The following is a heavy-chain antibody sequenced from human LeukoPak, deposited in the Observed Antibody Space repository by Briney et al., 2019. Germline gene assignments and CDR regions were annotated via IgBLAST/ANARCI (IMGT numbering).Heavy chain of an antibody. J-gene: IGHJ3*02. Sequence: PGGSLRLSCAASGFTFSSYEMNWVRQAPGKGLEWVSYISSSGSTIYYADSVKGRFTISRDNAKNSLYLQMNSLRAEDTAVYYRARTIWSGYSADAFDIWGQGTMVTVSS. D-gene: IGHD3-3*01. V-gene: IGHV3-48*03. CDR3: ARTIWSGYSADAFDI. CDR1: GFTFSSYE. CDR2: ISSSGSTI.